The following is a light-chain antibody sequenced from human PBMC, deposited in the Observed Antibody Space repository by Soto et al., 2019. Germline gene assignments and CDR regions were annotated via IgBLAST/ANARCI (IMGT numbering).Light chain of an antibody. CDR1: NSGSRG. Sequence: SSELTQPPSMSGAPGQTATITCGGDNSGSRGVHWYPQRPPGQAPVLVVYDDKGRPSAFPGRCSGCNSGNTATLTITRVEEGDEGAYYCPVWVSNRELVFGGGTKLTVL. V-gene: IGLV3-21*02. CDR2: DDK. J-gene: IGLJ2*01. CDR3: PVWVSNRELV.